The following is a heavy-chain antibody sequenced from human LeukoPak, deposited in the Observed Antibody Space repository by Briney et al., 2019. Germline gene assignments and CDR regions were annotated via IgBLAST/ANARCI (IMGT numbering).Heavy chain of an antibody. CDR1: GFTFITYS. CDR3: ARDPVDTATPYYFDY. D-gene: IGHD5-18*01. Sequence: GGSLRLSCAASGFTFITYSMNWVRQAPGKGLEWVSSIGSSGDYLYYADSVKGRFTISRDDAKKSLYLQMNSLRADDTAVYYCARDPVDTATPYYFDYWGQGTLVTVSS. V-gene: IGHV3-21*01. J-gene: IGHJ4*02. CDR2: IGSSGDYL.